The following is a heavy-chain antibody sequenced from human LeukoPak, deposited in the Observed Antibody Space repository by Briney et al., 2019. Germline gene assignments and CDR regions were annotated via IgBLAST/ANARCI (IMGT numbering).Heavy chain of an antibody. CDR2: ISAYNGNT. Sequence: ASVKVSCKASGYTFTSYAISWVRHAPGQGLEWMGWISAYNGNTHYAQKLQGRVTMITDTSTSTVYMELRSLRSDDTAVYYCARGSPPRRNYDSRGYYSYYFDYWGQGTLVTVSS. V-gene: IGHV1-18*01. CDR3: ARGSPPRRNYDSRGYYSYYFDY. J-gene: IGHJ4*02. CDR1: GYTFTSYA. D-gene: IGHD3-22*01.